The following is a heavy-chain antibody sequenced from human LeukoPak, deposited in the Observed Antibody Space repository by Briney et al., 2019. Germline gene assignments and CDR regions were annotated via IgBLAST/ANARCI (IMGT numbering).Heavy chain of an antibody. D-gene: IGHD6-19*01. CDR2: ISSKGGTT. CDR3: VRHSVTQSTSGWYGAPDI. CDR1: GFDFSGYV. Sequence: GGSLRLSCLAYGFDFSGYVMEWVRQAPGKGLKSVSVISSKGGTTDYTESVKGRFNVSRDNSQNTLFLEMSSLRAEDTAVYYCVRHSVTQSTSGWYGAPDIWGQGTMVVVSS. J-gene: IGHJ3*02. V-gene: IGHV3-64D*06.